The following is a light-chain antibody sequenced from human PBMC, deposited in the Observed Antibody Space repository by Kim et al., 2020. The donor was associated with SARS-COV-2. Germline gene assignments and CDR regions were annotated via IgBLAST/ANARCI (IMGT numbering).Light chain of an antibody. CDR3: SSCTGNNVMV. J-gene: IGLJ2*01. CDR1: SIDVGCYNC. Sequence: PSVTISCAGTSIDVGCYNCVSWYQHHPGKAPKLVIYEVIKRPSGFPDRFSGSKSGNTASLTVSGLQAEDEADYYCSSCTGNNVMVFGGGTQLTVL. V-gene: IGLV2-8*01. CDR2: EVI.